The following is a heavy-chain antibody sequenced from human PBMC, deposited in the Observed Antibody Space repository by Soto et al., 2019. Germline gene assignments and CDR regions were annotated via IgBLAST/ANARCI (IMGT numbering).Heavy chain of an antibody. CDR3: AHRHNGNSYVY. J-gene: IGHJ4*02. D-gene: IGHD1-26*01. Sequence: TLSLTCAVSGYSISSSNWWGWIRQPPGKALEWLALIYWDDDKRYSPSLKSRLTITKDTSKNQVVLSMTNMDPVDTATYYCAHRHNGNSYVYWGQGALVTVSS. V-gene: IGHV2-5*02. CDR1: GYSISSSNW. CDR2: IYWDDDK.